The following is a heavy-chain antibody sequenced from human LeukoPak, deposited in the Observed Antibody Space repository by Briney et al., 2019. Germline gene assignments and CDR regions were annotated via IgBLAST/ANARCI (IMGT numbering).Heavy chain of an antibody. J-gene: IGHJ4*02. Sequence: SETLSLTCSVSGDSISGYYWSWIRQPPGKGVEGIGYFYYTVSTNYTPSLTSPVSISVDTSKNQFSLKLISVTAADTAVYYCARSPQRGYIYGYLKHFDYWGQGTLVTVSS. CDR2: FYYTVST. V-gene: IGHV4-59*01. CDR1: GDSISGYY. CDR3: ARSPQRGYIYGYLKHFDY. D-gene: IGHD5-18*01.